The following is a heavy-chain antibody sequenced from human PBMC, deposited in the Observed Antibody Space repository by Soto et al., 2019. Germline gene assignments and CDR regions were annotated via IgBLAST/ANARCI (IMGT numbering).Heavy chain of an antibody. J-gene: IGHJ6*03. CDR3: TTGFRGYEVTDYYYMDV. CDR2: IKSKTDGGTT. V-gene: IGHV3-15*01. D-gene: IGHD2-21*02. Sequence: GGSLRLSCAASGFTFSNAWMSWVRQAPGKGLEWVGRIKSKTDGGTTDYAAPVKGRFTISRDDSKNTLYLQMNSLKTEDTAVYYCTTGFRGYEVTDYYYMDVWGKGTTVTVSS. CDR1: GFTFSNAW.